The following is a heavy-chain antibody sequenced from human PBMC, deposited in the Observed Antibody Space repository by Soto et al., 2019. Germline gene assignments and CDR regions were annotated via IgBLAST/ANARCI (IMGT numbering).Heavy chain of an antibody. CDR1: GYTFTSYA. J-gene: IGHJ3*02. V-gene: IGHV1-3*01. Sequence: ASVKVSCKASGYTFTSYAMHWVRQAPGQRLEWMGIINASGGNINYAQKFQGRVTMIRDTSTSTAYMELSSLRSEDTAVYYCAKPRHTTYYYDSSGYGAFDIWGQGTMVTVSS. D-gene: IGHD3-22*01. CDR3: AKPRHTTYYYDSSGYGAFDI. CDR2: INASGGNI.